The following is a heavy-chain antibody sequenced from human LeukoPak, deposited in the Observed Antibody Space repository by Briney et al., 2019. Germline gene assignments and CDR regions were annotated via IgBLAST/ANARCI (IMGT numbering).Heavy chain of an antibody. Sequence: PGGSLRLSCAASGFTFSSYAMSRVRQAPGKGLEWVSAISGSGGSTYYADSVKGRFTISRDNSKNTLYLQMNSLRAEDTAVYYCAKAKAEYSGYDFDAFDIWGQGTMVTVSS. CDR1: GFTFSSYA. J-gene: IGHJ3*02. V-gene: IGHV3-23*01. D-gene: IGHD5-12*01. CDR3: AKAKAEYSGYDFDAFDI. CDR2: ISGSGGST.